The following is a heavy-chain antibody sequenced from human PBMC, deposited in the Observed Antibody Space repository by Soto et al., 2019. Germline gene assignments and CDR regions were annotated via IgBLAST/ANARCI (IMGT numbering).Heavy chain of an antibody. J-gene: IGHJ5*02. D-gene: IGHD3-3*01. CDR1: GGSISSGGYY. Sequence: SETLSLTCTVSGGSISSGGYYWSWIRQHPGKGLEWIGYIYYSGSTYYNPSLKSRVTISVDTSKNQFSLKLSSVTAADTAVYYCARGIDLWYYDFWSGSRSLNSNWFDPWGQGTLVTVSS. CDR2: IYYSGST. CDR3: ARGIDLWYYDFWSGSRSLNSNWFDP. V-gene: IGHV4-31*03.